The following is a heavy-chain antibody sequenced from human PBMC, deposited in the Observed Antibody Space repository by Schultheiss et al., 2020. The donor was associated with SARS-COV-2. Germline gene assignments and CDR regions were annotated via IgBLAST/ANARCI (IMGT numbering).Heavy chain of an antibody. Sequence: SQTLSLTCIVSGGSISSYYWSWIRQSPGKGLEWIGYIYNSGNTNYNPSLKSRVTISVDTSKHQFSLRLRSATAADTAVYYCASGVYRFLEWQERDYWGQGTLVTVSS. J-gene: IGHJ4*02. CDR3: ASGVYRFLEWQERDY. CDR1: GGSISSYY. D-gene: IGHD3-3*01. CDR2: IYNSGNT. V-gene: IGHV4-59*12.